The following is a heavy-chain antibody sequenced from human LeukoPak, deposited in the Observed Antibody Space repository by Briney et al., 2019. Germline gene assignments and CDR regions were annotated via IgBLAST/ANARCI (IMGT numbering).Heavy chain of an antibody. D-gene: IGHD3-10*01. CDR1: GFIFNDYA. J-gene: IGHJ5*02. V-gene: IGHV3-23*01. Sequence: GGSLRLSCAASGFIFNDYAMSWVRQVPGKGLECVSVISASGGKTYYADSVKGRFTISRDTSKTTISLQMNSLRVEDSAVYYCAKWTRTTLFRGDRARFDPWGQGTLVTVSS. CDR2: ISASGGKT. CDR3: AKWTRTTLFRGDRARFDP.